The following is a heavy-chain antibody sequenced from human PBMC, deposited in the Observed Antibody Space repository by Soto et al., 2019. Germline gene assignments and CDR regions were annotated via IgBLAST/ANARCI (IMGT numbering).Heavy chain of an antibody. CDR3: ARDGGLWLTVTNYYCYGMDV. V-gene: IGHV3-30-3*01. Sequence: PGGSLRLSCAASGFTFSSYAMHWVRQAPGKGLEWVAVISYDGSNKYYADSVKGRFTISRDNSKNTLYLQMNSLRAEDTAVYYCARDGGLWLTVTNYYCYGMDVWGQGTTVTVSS. CDR1: GFTFSSYA. J-gene: IGHJ6*02. D-gene: IGHD4-4*01. CDR2: ISYDGSNK.